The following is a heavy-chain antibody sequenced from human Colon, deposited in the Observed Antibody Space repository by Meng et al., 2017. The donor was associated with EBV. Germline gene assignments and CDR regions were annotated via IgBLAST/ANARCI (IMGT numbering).Heavy chain of an antibody. V-gene: IGHV1-3*01. D-gene: IGHD5-18*01. CDR2: INAGTGNT. CDR1: GYTFSDYA. Sequence: QVQLEQSGTEVKRPGASVNIYRXASGYTFSDYAIHWLRKVPGQGPEWLGWINAGTGNTRYSSQFQDRGSITRDSSAKTASMEVRSLESEDSAIYYCARGAGKFREPLWSSWGRGTLVTVSS. CDR3: ARGAGKFREPLWSS. J-gene: IGHJ4*02.